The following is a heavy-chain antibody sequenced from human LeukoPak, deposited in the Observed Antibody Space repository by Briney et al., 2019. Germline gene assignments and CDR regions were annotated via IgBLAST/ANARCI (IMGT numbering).Heavy chain of an antibody. CDR3: ASSLTPGDGYNSRPFDY. V-gene: IGHV3-21*05. D-gene: IGHD5-24*01. Sequence: GGSLRLSCVASGFTFSTCEMNWVRQAPGKGLEWVSCISSRSSYTKYADSVKGRFTISRDNAKNSLHLQMNSLRAEDTAVYYCASSLTPGDGYNSRPFDYWGQGTLVTVSS. CDR2: ISSRSSYT. J-gene: IGHJ4*02. CDR1: GFTFSTCE.